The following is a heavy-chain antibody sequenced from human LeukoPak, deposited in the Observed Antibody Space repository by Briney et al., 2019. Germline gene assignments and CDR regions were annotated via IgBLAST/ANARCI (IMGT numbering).Heavy chain of an antibody. CDR2: LNHSGST. CDR3: ARCDSSSCFFDY. Sequence: TSETLSLTCAVYGGSFSGYYWSWIRQPPGKGLEWIGELNHSGSTNYNPSLKSRVTISVDTSKNQFSLKLSSVTAADTAVYYCARCDSSSCFFDYWGQGTLVTVSS. D-gene: IGHD6-13*01. V-gene: IGHV4-34*01. J-gene: IGHJ4*02. CDR1: GGSFSGYY.